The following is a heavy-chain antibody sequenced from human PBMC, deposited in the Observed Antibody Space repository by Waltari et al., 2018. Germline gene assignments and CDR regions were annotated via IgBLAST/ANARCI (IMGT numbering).Heavy chain of an antibody. CDR3: AKRGGFVVVPAAILHYYYMDV. CDR2: ICGSGGST. Sequence: EVQLLESGGGLVQPGGSLRLSCAASGFTFSSYAMSWVRQAPGKGLEWVPAICGSGGSTYYADSVKGRFTISRDNSKNTLYLQMNSLRAEDTAVYYCAKRGGFVVVPAAILHYYYMDVWGKGTTVTISS. J-gene: IGHJ6*03. V-gene: IGHV3-23*01. CDR1: GFTFSSYA. D-gene: IGHD2-2*02.